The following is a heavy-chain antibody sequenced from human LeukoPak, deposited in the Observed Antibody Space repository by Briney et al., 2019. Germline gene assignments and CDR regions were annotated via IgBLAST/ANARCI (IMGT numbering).Heavy chain of an antibody. CDR1: GFPFSSSW. V-gene: IGHV3-7*01. J-gene: IGHJ5*02. CDR3: ARGYSSSPNWFDP. D-gene: IGHD6-13*01. Sequence: GGSLRLSCAASGFPFSSSWMSWVRQAPGKGLEWVANIKQDGSDKYYVDSVKGRFPISRDNTKNSLYLQMNSLRAEDTAVYYCARGYSSSPNWFDPWGLGTLVTVSS. CDR2: IKQDGSDK.